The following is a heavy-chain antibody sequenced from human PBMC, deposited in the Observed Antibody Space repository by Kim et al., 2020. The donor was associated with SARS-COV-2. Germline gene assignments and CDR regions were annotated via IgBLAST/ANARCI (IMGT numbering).Heavy chain of an antibody. D-gene: IGHD6-13*01. CDR1: GYSFNNYW. J-gene: IGHJ4*02. CDR2: IYPGDSDT. CDR3: ARRSSFWSPFDY. Sequence: GESLKISCKGSGYSFNNYWIGWVRQMPGKGLQWMGSIYPGDSDTRYSPSFQGQVTISADKSISTAYLQWSSLKASDTAMYYCARRSSFWSPFDYWGQGTLVTVSS. V-gene: IGHV5-51*01.